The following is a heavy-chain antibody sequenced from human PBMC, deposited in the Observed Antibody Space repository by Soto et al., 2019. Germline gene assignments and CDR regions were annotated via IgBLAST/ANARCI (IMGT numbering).Heavy chain of an antibody. V-gene: IGHV4-34*01. D-gene: IGHD6-6*01. CDR1: GGSFSGYY. CDR2: INHSGST. J-gene: IGHJ3*02. CDR3: ARPIQKSIAARRCAFDI. Sequence: QVQLQQWGAGLLKPSETLSLTCAVYGGSFSGYYWSWIRQPPGKGLEWIGEINHSGSTNYNPSLKGRVTISVDTSKHPFSLKLSSVTAADTAVYYCARPIQKSIAARRCAFDIWGQGTMVTVSS.